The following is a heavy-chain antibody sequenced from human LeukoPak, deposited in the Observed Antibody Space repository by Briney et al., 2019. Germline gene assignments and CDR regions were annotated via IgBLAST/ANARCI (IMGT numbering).Heavy chain of an antibody. V-gene: IGHV3-53*01. CDR2: IYSGGST. Sequence: GGSLRLSCAASGFTVSSNYMSWVRQAPGKGLEWVSVIYSGGSTYYADSVKGRFTISRDNSKNTLYLQMNSLRAEDTAVYYCAREGLAYDSSGYYPHWGQGTLVTVSS. CDR1: GFTVSSNY. J-gene: IGHJ4*02. D-gene: IGHD3-22*01. CDR3: AREGLAYDSSGYYPH.